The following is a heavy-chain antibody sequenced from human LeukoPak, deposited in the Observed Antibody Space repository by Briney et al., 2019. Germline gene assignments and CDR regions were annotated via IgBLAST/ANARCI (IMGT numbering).Heavy chain of an antibody. J-gene: IGHJ3*02. V-gene: IGHV4-59*01. D-gene: IGHD3-22*01. CDR2: IYYSGST. Sequence: SETLSLTCTVSSGSISSYYWSWIRQPPGKGLEWIGYIYYSGSTNYNPSLKSRVTISVDTSKNQFSLKLSSVTAADTAVYYCARASGDSSGYYYGHDAFDIWGQGTMVTVSS. CDR1: SGSISSYY. CDR3: ARASGDSSGYYYGHDAFDI.